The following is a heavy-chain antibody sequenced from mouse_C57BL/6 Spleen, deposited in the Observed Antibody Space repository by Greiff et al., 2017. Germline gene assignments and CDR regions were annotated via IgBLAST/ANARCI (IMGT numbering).Heavy chain of an antibody. Sequence: EVKLVESGPELVKPGASVTIPCKASGYTFTDYNMDWVKQSHGKSLEWIGDINPNNGGTIYNQKFKGKATLTVDKSSSTAYMELRSLTSEDTAVYYCARQGNDPWYFDVWGTGTTVTVSS. CDR3: ARQGNDPWYFDV. J-gene: IGHJ1*03. CDR2: INPNNGGT. CDR1: GYTFTDYN. V-gene: IGHV1-18*01.